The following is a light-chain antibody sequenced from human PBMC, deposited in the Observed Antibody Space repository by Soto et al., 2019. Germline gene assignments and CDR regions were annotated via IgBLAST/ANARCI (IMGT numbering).Light chain of an antibody. CDR2: GTS. Sequence: EIVLTQSPGTLSLSPGERATLSCRASQSVSSPYLAWYQQRPGQAPRLLIYGTSRRATGIPDRFTGSGSGTDFTLTITSLEPEDSAVYYCQRFGASPMYAFGQGTKVEIK. CDR1: QSVSSPY. CDR3: QRFGASPMYA. V-gene: IGKV3-20*01. J-gene: IGKJ2*01.